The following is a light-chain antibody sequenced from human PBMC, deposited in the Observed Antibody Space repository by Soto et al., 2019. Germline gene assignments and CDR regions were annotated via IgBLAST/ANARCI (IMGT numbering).Light chain of an antibody. J-gene: IGKJ1*01. CDR1: QSITTS. CDR2: DAS. V-gene: IGKV3-11*01. CDR3: QHFVNSLTWT. Sequence: EIVLTQSPATLSLSPGDRATLSCRASQSITTSLAWYQHQPGQPPRLLIYDASNRAAGVPARLSGSGSGTHFTLTISSLEPGDFAVYYCQHFVNSLTWTFGQGTKVEIK.